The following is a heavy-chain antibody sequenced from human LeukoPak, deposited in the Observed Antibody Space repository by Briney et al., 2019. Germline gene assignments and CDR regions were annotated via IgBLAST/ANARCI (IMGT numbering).Heavy chain of an antibody. V-gene: IGHV1-3*01. CDR3: AREGARSSDTSGSYPLDY. CDR2: INAGNGNT. Sequence: ASVKVSCKASGYTFTSYAMHWVRQAPGQRLEWMGWINAGNGNTKYSQKFQGRVTITRDTSATTAYMELSSLRSEDTAVYYCAREGARSSDTSGSYPLDYWGQGTLVTVSS. CDR1: GYTFTSYA. J-gene: IGHJ4*02. D-gene: IGHD1-26*01.